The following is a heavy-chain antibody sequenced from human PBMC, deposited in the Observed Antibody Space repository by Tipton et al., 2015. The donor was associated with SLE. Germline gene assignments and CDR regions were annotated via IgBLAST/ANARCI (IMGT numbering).Heavy chain of an antibody. CDR2: IGTAGDT. V-gene: IGHV3-13*01. J-gene: IGHJ2*01. CDR1: GFTFSSYD. D-gene: IGHD4-17*01. CDR3: AKGGGDYAYFDL. Sequence: SLRLSCAASGFTFSSYDMHWVRQATGKGLEWVSAIGTAGDTYYPGSVKGRFTISRENAKNSLYLQMNSLRAGDTAVYYCAKGGGDYAYFDLWGRGTLVTVSS.